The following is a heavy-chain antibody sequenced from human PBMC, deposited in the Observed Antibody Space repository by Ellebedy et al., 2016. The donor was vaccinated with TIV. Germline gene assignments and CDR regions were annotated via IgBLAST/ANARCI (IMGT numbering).Heavy chain of an antibody. Sequence: GESLKISXAASGFTFSSYWMHWVRQAPGKGLVWVSRINSDGSSTSYADSVKGRFTISRDNAKNTLYLQMNSLRAEDTAVYYCVREPKDYAMDVWGQGTTVTVSS. V-gene: IGHV3-74*01. J-gene: IGHJ6*02. CDR1: GFTFSSYW. CDR2: INSDGSST. CDR3: VREPKDYAMDV.